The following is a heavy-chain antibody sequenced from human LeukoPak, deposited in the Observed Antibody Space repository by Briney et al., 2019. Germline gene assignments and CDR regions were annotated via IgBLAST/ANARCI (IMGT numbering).Heavy chain of an antibody. CDR2: ITASSGGT. D-gene: IGHD3-10*02. V-gene: IGHV3-23*01. J-gene: IGHJ4*02. CDR1: GFPFSSYA. CDR3: ARGLFGDPPGLDS. Sequence: GGSLRLSCAASGFPFSSYAMGWVRQAPRKGLEWVSAITASSGGTYYADSVKGRFTISRDNSKNTLYLQMNSLRADDTAVYYCARGLFGDPPGLDSWGQGTLVTVSS.